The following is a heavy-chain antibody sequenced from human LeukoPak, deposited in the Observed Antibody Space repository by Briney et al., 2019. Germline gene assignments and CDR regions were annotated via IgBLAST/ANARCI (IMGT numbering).Heavy chain of an antibody. D-gene: IGHD3-22*01. CDR3: ASAYDNAHQGDY. V-gene: IGHV1-2*02. J-gene: IGHJ4*02. Sequence: ASVKVSCKASGYTFTGYYMHWVRQAPGQGLEWMGWINPNSGGTNYAQKFQGRVTMTRDASISTAYMELSRLRSDDTAVYYCASAYDNAHQGDYWGQGTLVTVSS. CDR2: INPNSGGT. CDR1: GYTFTGYY.